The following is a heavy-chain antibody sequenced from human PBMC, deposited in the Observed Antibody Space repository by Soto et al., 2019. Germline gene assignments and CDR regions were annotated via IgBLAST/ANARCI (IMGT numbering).Heavy chain of an antibody. CDR1: GFIFSSYG. Sequence: VQLLESGGGLVQPGGSLRLSCAASGFIFSSYGMHWVRQAPGKGLEWVAVIWYDGSNKHYADSVKGRFTISRDNSKNMLYLQMNSLGDEDTAVYYCARIPQIAVAGTRFGYFDLWGRGTLVTVSS. CDR2: IWYDGSNK. CDR3: ARIPQIAVAGTRFGYFDL. V-gene: IGHV3-33*08. J-gene: IGHJ2*01. D-gene: IGHD6-19*01.